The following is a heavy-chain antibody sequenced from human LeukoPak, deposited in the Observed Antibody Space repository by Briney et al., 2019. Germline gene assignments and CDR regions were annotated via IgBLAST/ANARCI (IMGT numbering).Heavy chain of an antibody. CDR2: IYYGGST. J-gene: IGHJ4*02. CDR3: ASQYYDILTGYPYYFDY. V-gene: IGHV4-39*01. D-gene: IGHD3-9*01. CDR1: GGSISNTSYY. Sequence: SETLSLTCTVSGGSISNTSYYWGWIRQPPGKGLEWIGPIYYGGSTCLNPSLKSRVTMSVDTSENQFFLKLSSVTAADTAVYYCASQYYDILTGYPYYFDYWGQGTLVTVSS.